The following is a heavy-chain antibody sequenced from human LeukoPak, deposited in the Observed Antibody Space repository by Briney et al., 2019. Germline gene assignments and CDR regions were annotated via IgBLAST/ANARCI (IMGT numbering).Heavy chain of an antibody. CDR2: ISSISSYI. CDR3: ASADAEYYYDSTDAFDI. J-gene: IGHJ3*02. Sequence: MAGGSLRLSCAASGFTFSSYSMNWVRQAPGKGLEWVSSISSISSYIYYADSVKGRFTISRDNAKNSLYVQMNSLRAEDTAVYYCASADAEYYYDSTDAFDIWGQGTMVTVSS. CDR1: GFTFSSYS. D-gene: IGHD3-22*01. V-gene: IGHV3-21*01.